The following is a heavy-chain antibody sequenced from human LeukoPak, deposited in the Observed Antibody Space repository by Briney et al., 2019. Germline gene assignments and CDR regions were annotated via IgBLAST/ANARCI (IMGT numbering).Heavy chain of an antibody. CDR3: ARERELRYYMDV. V-gene: IGHV1-46*01. Sequence: ASVKVSCKASGYTFTSYYIHWVRQAPGQGLEWMGIINPSGGSTNYAQKFQGRVTMTRDMSTSTVYMEMSSLRSEDTAVYYCARERELRYYMDVWGKGTTVTISS. CDR2: INPSGGST. D-gene: IGHD1-7*01. CDR1: GYTFTSYY. J-gene: IGHJ6*03.